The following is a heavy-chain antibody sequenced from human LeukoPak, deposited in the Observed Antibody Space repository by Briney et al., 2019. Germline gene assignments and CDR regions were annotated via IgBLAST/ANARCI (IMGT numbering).Heavy chain of an antibody. CDR2: INPNSGGT. V-gene: IGHV1-2*02. Sequence: ASVKVSCKASGYTFVLYYMHWVRQAPGQGLEWLGWINPNSGGTKYALKYQGRVAMTRDTSISTAYMEVSRLGSDDTAVYYCARARESWEYSSSSSLDYWGQGTLVTVSS. CDR3: ARARESWEYSSSSSLDY. J-gene: IGHJ4*02. D-gene: IGHD6-6*01. CDR1: GYTFVLYY.